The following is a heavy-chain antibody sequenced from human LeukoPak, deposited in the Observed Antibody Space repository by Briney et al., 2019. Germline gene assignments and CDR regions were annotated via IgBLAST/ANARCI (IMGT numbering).Heavy chain of an antibody. CDR1: GFTFSSYA. J-gene: IGHJ4*02. D-gene: IGHD5-24*01. Sequence: GGSLRLSCAASGFTFSSYAMHWVRQAPGKGLEWVAVISYDGSNKYYADSVEGRFTISRDNSKNTLYLQMNSLRAEDTAVYYCARDRTEGLQTLDYWGQGTLVTVSS. V-gene: IGHV3-30-3*01. CDR3: ARDRTEGLQTLDY. CDR2: ISYDGSNK.